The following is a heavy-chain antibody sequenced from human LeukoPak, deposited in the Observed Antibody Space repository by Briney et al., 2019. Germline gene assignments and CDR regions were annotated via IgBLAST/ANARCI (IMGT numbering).Heavy chain of an antibody. CDR2: IYTSGST. CDR1: GYSIRTTYY. CDR3: AREHRVYYDFWSGYLFYSVDY. J-gene: IGHJ4*02. Sequence: SETLSLTCTVSGYSIRTTYYWVWIRQPAGKGLEWIGRIYTSGSTNYNPSLKSRVTMSVDTSKNQFSLKLSSVTAADSAVYYCAREHRVYYDFWSGYLFYSVDYWGQGTLVTVSS. D-gene: IGHD3-3*01. V-gene: IGHV4-4*07.